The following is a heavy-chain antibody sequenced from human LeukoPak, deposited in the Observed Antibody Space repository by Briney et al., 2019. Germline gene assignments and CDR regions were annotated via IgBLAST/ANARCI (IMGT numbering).Heavy chain of an antibody. Sequence: SETLSLTCTVYGGSICSYYWSWIRETPRKGRERIRYNYYRGSTNYNPSLKSRVTISVDTSKNQFSLKLSSVTAADTAVYYCARGLGSSGYPTNSDWGQGTLVTVSS. CDR1: GGSICSYY. CDR3: ARGLGSSGYPTNSD. V-gene: IGHV4-59*01. CDR2: NYYRGST. D-gene: IGHD3-22*01. J-gene: IGHJ4*02.